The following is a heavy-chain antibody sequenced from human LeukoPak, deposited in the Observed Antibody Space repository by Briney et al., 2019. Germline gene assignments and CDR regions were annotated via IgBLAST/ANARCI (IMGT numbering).Heavy chain of an antibody. J-gene: IGHJ4*02. CDR1: GFTFSSYA. V-gene: IGHV3-23*01. CDR3: ASARGWAPSSFDY. D-gene: IGHD3-10*01. Sequence: GGSLRLSCAASGFTFSSYAMSWVRQAPGKGLEWVSAISGSGGSTYYADSVKGRFTISRDNSKNTLYLQMNSLRAEDTAVYYCASARGWAPSSFDYWGQGTLVTVSS. CDR2: ISGSGGST.